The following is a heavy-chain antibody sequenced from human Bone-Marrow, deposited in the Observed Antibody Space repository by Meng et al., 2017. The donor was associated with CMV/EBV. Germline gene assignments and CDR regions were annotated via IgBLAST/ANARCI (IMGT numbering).Heavy chain of an antibody. D-gene: IGHD3-16*01. CDR2: IYTGNSGT. CDR1: GFTFSNYA. J-gene: IGHJ4*02. V-gene: IGHV3-23*03. Sequence: GESLKISCAASGFTFSNYAMGWVRQAPGKGLEWVSVIYTGNSGTQYADSVKGRFTIFRDNSKNTLNLQMNSLRAEDTAVYYCARGWSGGVDYYFDYWGQGPLVTVYS. CDR3: ARGWSGGVDYYFDY.